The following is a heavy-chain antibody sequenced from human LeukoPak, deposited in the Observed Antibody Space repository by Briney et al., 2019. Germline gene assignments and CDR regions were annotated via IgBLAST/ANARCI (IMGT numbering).Heavy chain of an antibody. J-gene: IGHJ4*02. D-gene: IGHD3-3*01. V-gene: IGHV4-38-2*02. CDR2: MYHSGST. CDR3: ARALGIFSFDS. Sequence: SETLSHTCTVSGYSISSGFYWGWIRQPPGKGLEWIGSMYHSGSTYYNPSLKSRVTISVDTSKNQLSLKLRSVTAADTAVYYCARALGIFSFDSWGQGTLVTVSS. CDR1: GYSISSGFY.